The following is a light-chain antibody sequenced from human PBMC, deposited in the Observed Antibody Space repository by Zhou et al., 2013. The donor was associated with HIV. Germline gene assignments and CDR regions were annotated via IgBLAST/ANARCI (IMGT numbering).Light chain of an antibody. CDR1: HTISANY. CDR2: GAS. CDR3: QQYANSPQT. Sequence: EIVLTQSPGTLSLSPGERATLSCRASHTISANYLAWYQQKPGQAPRLLVYGASTRATGIPDRFTGSGSGTDFTLTFTTLGPEDFAVYYCQQYANSPQTFGQGTK. V-gene: IGKV3-20*01. J-gene: IGKJ2*01.